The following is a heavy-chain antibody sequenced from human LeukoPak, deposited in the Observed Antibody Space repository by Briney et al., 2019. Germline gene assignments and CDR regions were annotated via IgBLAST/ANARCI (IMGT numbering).Heavy chain of an antibody. CDR1: GLTFSNFA. Sequence: GGSLRLSCAASGLTFSNFAMTWVRQTLGKGLEWVSALSASGGGTYYAPSVKDRFIISRDNSKNTVSLQMNRLRAEDTALYYCATVLHTSLSTWAAFDTWGQGTMVTVSS. D-gene: IGHD1-1*01. CDR2: LSASGGGT. J-gene: IGHJ3*02. CDR3: ATVLHTSLSTWAAFDT. V-gene: IGHV3-23*01.